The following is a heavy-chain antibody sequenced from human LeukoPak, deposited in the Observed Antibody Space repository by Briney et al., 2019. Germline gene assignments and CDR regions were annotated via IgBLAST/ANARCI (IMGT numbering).Heavy chain of an antibody. CDR3: ASKIAVAGTGDAFDI. D-gene: IGHD6-19*01. V-gene: IGHV4-59*01. J-gene: IGHJ3*02. CDR2: IYYSGST. Sequence: SETLSLTCTVSGGSISSYYWSWIRQPPGKGLEWIGYIYYSGSTSYNPSLKSRVTISVDTSKNQFSLKLSSVTAADTAVYYCASKIAVAGTGDAFDIWGQGTMVTVSS. CDR1: GGSISSYY.